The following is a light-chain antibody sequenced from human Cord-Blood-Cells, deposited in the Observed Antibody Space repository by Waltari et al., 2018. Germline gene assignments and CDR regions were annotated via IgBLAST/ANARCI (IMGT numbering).Light chain of an antibody. CDR3: CSYAGSYTYV. Sequence: QSPLTQPRSVSGSPGPTATISCTATSSDVGGYNYFSCYQQHPGKAPKLLIYDVSKRPSGVPDRFSGSKSGNTASLTISGLQAEDEADYYCCSYAGSYTYVFGTGTKVTVL. V-gene: IGLV2-11*01. CDR1: SSDVGGYNY. CDR2: DVS. J-gene: IGLJ1*01.